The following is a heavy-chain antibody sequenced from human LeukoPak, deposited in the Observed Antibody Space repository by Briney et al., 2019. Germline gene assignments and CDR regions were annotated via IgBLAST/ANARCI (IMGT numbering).Heavy chain of an antibody. CDR2: IKQDGSEK. CDR1: GFTVSSNY. CDR3: ARVSSSRYFDY. Sequence: GGSLRLSCAASGFTVSSNYMSWVRQAPGKGLEWVANIKQDGSEKYYVDSVKGRFTISRDNAKNSLYLQMNSLRAEDTAVYYCARVSSSRYFDYWGQGTLVTVSS. J-gene: IGHJ4*02. V-gene: IGHV3-7*03. D-gene: IGHD6-13*01.